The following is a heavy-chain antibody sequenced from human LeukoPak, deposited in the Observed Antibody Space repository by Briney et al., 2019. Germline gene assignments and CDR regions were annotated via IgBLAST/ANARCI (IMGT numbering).Heavy chain of an antibody. V-gene: IGHV4-39*02. CDR1: GGSISSSSYY. CDR2: IYYSGST. CDR3: ARERRGGFNWFDP. J-gene: IGHJ5*02. Sequence: PSETLSLTCTVSGGSISSSSYYWGWIRQPPGKGLEWIGSIYYSGSTYYNPSLKSRVTISVDTSKNQFSLKLSSVTAADTAVYYCARERRGGFNWFDPWGQGTLVTVSS.